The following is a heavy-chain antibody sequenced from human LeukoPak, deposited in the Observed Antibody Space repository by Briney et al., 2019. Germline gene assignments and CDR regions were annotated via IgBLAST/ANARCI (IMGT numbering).Heavy chain of an antibody. Sequence: GGSLRLSCAASGFTFSIYAMSWVRQAPGKGLEWVSSITSRDGGTFHAESVKGRFTISRDNSENTLYLQMNSLRAEDTAVYYCAKDRPNYYDSSGHYYRRNGDYWGQGTLVTVSS. V-gene: IGHV3-23*01. J-gene: IGHJ4*02. CDR2: ITSRDGGT. CDR3: AKDRPNYYDSSGHYYRRNGDY. CDR1: GFTFSIYA. D-gene: IGHD3-22*01.